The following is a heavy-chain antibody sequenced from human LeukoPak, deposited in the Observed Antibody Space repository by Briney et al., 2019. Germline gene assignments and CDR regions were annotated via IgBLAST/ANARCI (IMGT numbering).Heavy chain of an antibody. CDR3: ARGPPGSFGVWGAFDI. D-gene: IGHD1-26*01. Sequence: GASVKVSCKASGYTFTGYYMHWVRQAPGQGLEWMGWINPNSGGTNYAQKFQGRVTMTRDTSISTAYMELSRLRSDDTAVYYCARGPPGSFGVWGAFDIWGQGTMVTVSS. CDR2: INPNSGGT. CDR1: GYTFTGYY. V-gene: IGHV1-2*02. J-gene: IGHJ3*02.